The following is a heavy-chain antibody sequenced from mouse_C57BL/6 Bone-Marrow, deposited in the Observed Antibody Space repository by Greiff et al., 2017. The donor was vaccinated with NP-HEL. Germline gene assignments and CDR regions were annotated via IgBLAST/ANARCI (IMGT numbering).Heavy chain of an antibody. J-gene: IGHJ3*01. CDR3: AKGGYDGFAY. CDR2: ISNGGGST. D-gene: IGHD2-2*01. V-gene: IGHV5-12*01. Sequence: EVKLVESGGGLVQPGGPLKLSCAASGFTFSDYYMYWVRQTPEKRLEWVAYISNGGGSTYYPDTVKGRFTLSRDNAKNTLYLQMSRLKSEDTAMYYCAKGGYDGFAYWGQGTLVTVSA. CDR1: GFTFSDYY.